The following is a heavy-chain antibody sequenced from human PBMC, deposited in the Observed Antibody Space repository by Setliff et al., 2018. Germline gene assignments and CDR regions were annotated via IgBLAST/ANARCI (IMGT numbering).Heavy chain of an antibody. V-gene: IGHV5-51*01. D-gene: IGHD2-2*01. CDR3: AQKHQRANWAFDP. CDR1: RDSFTNYW. J-gene: IGHJ5*02. Sequence: GESLKISCKESRDSFTNYWIIWVRQVPGKGLEWMGMIFPADADTRYNPSFKGQVTMSLDRSITTAYLQWDSLKASDTAIYYCAQKHQRANWAFDPWGRGTLVTVSS. CDR2: IFPADADT.